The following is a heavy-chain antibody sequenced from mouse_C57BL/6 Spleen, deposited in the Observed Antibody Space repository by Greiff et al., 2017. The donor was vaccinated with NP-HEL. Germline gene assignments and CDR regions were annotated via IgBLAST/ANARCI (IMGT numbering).Heavy chain of an antibody. CDR2: ISSGGSYT. J-gene: IGHJ4*01. Sequence: EVKLMESGGDLVKPGGSLKLSCAASGFTFSSYGMSWVRQTPDKRLEWVATISSGGSYTYYPDSVKGRFTISRDNAKNTLYLQMSSLKSEDSAMYYCARLGGYGAMDYWGQGTSVTVSS. V-gene: IGHV5-6*01. D-gene: IGHD1-1*02. CDR1: GFTFSSYG. CDR3: ARLGGYGAMDY.